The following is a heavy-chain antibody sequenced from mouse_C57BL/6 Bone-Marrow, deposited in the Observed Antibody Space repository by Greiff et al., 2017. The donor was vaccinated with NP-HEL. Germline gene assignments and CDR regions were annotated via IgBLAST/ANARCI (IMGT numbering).Heavy chain of an antibody. Sequence: QVQLQQSGAELARPGASVKLSCKASGYTFTSYGISWVKQRTGQGLEWIGEIYPRSGNTYYNEKFKGKATLTADKSSSTAYMELRRLTSEDSAVYFCARFYDYDGPFAYWGQGTLVTVSA. CDR1: GYTFTSYG. CDR2: IYPRSGNT. J-gene: IGHJ3*01. V-gene: IGHV1-81*01. D-gene: IGHD2-4*01. CDR3: ARFYDYDGPFAY.